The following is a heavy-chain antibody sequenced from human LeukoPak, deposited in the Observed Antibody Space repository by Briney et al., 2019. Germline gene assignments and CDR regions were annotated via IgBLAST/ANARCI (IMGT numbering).Heavy chain of an antibody. CDR1: GFTFSSYW. J-gene: IGHJ4*02. D-gene: IGHD1-1*01. CDR3: TRALGLLEEGYFDY. V-gene: IGHV3-74*01. CDR2: INSDGSST. Sequence: GGSLRLSCAASGFTFSSYWMHWVRQAPGKGLVWVSRINSDGSSTSYADSVKGRFTISRDNAKNTLYLQMNSLRAEDTAVYYCTRALGLLEEGYFDYWGQGTLVTVSS.